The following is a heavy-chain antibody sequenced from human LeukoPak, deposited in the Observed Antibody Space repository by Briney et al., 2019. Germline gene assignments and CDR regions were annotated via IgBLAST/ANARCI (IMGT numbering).Heavy chain of an antibody. V-gene: IGHV3-23*01. CDR3: ARQEARNYYYEGLDY. D-gene: IGHD3-22*01. CDR1: GFTFSSHV. CDR2: ISASGGTT. Sequence: GGSLRLSCAASGFTFSSHVVSWVRQAPGKGLEWVSGISASGGTTYYADSVKGRFTIDRDNSKNTVYLQMNNLRPDDTAIYFCARQEARNYYYEGLDYWGQGNLVTVSS. J-gene: IGHJ4*02.